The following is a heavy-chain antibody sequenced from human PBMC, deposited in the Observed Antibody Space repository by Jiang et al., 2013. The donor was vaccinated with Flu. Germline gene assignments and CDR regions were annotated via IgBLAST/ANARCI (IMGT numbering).Heavy chain of an antibody. CDR3: AGEGAEERWLPYAFDV. Sequence: SGSGLVKPSETLSLTCSVSGDSISSSSYYWGWVRQPPGKGLEWIATIYYNGDTNYNPSLKGRVSISVDTAKNQFSLKMTSVTAADTAMYYCAGEGAEERWLPYAFDVWGQATMVTVSS. V-gene: IGHV4-39*07. J-gene: IGHJ3*01. CDR2: IYYNGDT. CDR1: GDSISSSSYY. D-gene: IGHD6-19*01.